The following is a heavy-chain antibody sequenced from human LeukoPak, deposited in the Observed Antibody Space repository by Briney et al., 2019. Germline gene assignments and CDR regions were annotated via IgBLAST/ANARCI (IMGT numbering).Heavy chain of an antibody. CDR2: INPNSGGT. CDR3: ARPSGGIAAAGLYYFDY. J-gene: IGHJ4*02. Sequence: ASVKVSCKASGYTFTGYYMHWVRQAPGHGLEWMGWINPNSGGTNYAQKFQGWVTMTRGTSISTAYMELSRLRSDDTAVYYCARPSGGIAAAGLYYFDYWGQGTLVTVSS. D-gene: IGHD6-13*01. V-gene: IGHV1-2*04. CDR1: GYTFTGYY.